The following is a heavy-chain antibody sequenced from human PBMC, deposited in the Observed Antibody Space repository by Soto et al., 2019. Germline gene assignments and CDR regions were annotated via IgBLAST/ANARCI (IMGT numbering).Heavy chain of an antibody. CDR1: GGSISSTNW. CDR3: AGDVLGGVVVP. D-gene: IGHD3-16*01. V-gene: IGHV4-4*02. J-gene: IGHJ2*01. Sequence: QVQLQESGPGLVKASGTLSLTCAVSGGSISSTNWWSWVRQPPGKGLEWIGEIYQSGSTNYNPSLKSSVTVSLATSKDQASLHLSSVPGAGTAVYYCAGDVLGGVVVPWGRGTLVTVSS. CDR2: IYQSGST.